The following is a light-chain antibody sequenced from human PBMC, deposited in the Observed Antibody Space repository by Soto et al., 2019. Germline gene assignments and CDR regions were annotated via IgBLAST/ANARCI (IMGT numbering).Light chain of an antibody. Sequence: DIQMTQSPSSLSASVGDRVTITCRASQGINNYLAWYQQKPGKVPKVLIYDVSTLQSGVPSRFSGSGSGTEFTLTISSLQPEDVATYYCQKYNSGLETFGPGTKVDI. CDR1: QGINNY. CDR2: DVS. CDR3: QKYNSGLET. J-gene: IGKJ3*01. V-gene: IGKV1-27*01.